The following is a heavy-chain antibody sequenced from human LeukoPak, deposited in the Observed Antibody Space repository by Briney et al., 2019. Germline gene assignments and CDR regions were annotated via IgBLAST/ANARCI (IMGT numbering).Heavy chain of an antibody. CDR1: GFTFSTKS. CDR2: IWYDGSNK. CDR3: AGSYYNVFDY. Sequence: GGSLRLSCAVSGFTFSTKSMNWVRQAPGKGLEWVALIWYDGSNKYYADSVKGRFTISRDNSKNTLYLQMNSLRAEDTAVYYCAGSYYNVFDYWGQGTLVTVSS. J-gene: IGHJ4*02. V-gene: IGHV3-33*08. D-gene: IGHD3-10*01.